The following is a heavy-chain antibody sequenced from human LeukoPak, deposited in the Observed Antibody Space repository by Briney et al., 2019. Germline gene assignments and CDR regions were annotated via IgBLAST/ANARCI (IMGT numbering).Heavy chain of an antibody. Sequence: PGGSLRLSCAAPGFTFSSYAMHWVRQAPGKGLEWVAVISYDGSNKYYADSVKGRFTISRDNSKNTLYLQMNSLRAEDTAVYYCARDPASVQLWFGYFDYWGQGTLVTVSS. V-gene: IGHV3-30-3*01. CDR1: GFTFSSYA. CDR2: ISYDGSNK. D-gene: IGHD5-18*01. J-gene: IGHJ4*02. CDR3: ARDPASVQLWFGYFDY.